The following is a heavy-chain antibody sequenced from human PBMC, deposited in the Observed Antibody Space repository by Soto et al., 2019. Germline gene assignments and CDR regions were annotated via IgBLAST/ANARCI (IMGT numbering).Heavy chain of an antibody. CDR1: GFTFSSYG. J-gene: IGHJ4*02. CDR3: AKDPRKDYYDSSGLVYYFDY. V-gene: IGHV3-30*18. Sequence: QVQLVESGGGVVQPGRSLRLSCAASGFTFSSYGMHWVRQAPGKGLVWVAVISYDGSNKYYADSVKGRFTISRDNSKNTLYLQMNSLRAEDTAVYYCAKDPRKDYYDSSGLVYYFDYWGQGTLVTVSS. D-gene: IGHD3-22*01. CDR2: ISYDGSNK.